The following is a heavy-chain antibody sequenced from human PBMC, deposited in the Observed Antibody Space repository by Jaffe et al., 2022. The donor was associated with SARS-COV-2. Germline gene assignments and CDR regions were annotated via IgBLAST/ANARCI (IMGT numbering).Heavy chain of an antibody. CDR3: ARGTHLIDRPKEGDY. V-gene: IGHV3-74*01. CDR1: GFTLSSYW. Sequence: EVQLVESGGGLVQPGGSLRLSCAASGFTLSSYWMHWVRQVPGKGLVWVSRISSDGSSTNYADSVKGRFTISRDNAKNTVYLQMDSLRGEDTAVYYCARGTHLIDRPKEGDYWGQGTLVTVSS. J-gene: IGHJ4*02. D-gene: IGHD2-8*01. CDR2: ISSDGSST.